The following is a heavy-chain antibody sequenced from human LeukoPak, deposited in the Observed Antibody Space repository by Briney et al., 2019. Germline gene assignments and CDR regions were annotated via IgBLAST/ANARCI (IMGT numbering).Heavy chain of an antibody. CDR3: AKDSSPVYDSSGYYPGWFDP. Sequence: PGGSLRLSCAASGFTFSNYAMSWVRQAPGKGLEWVSGISWNSGSIGYADSVKGRFTISRDNAKNSLYLQMNSLRAEDTALYYCAKDSSPVYDSSGYYPGWFDPWGQGTLVTVSS. V-gene: IGHV3-9*01. J-gene: IGHJ5*02. CDR1: GFTFSNYA. CDR2: ISWNSGSI. D-gene: IGHD3-22*01.